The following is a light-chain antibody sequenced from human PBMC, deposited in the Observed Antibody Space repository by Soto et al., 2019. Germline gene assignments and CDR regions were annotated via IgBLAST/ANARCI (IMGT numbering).Light chain of an antibody. J-gene: IGLJ2*01. CDR2: DVS. Sequence: QSALTQPASVSGSPGQSITISCTGTSSDVGAYNYVSWYQQHPGKAPKLMIYDVSNRPSGVSNRFSGSKSVNTSSLTISGLQADDEADYYCSSYTSSSSVVFGGGTKLTVL. CDR3: SSYTSSSSVV. CDR1: SSDVGAYNY. V-gene: IGLV2-14*03.